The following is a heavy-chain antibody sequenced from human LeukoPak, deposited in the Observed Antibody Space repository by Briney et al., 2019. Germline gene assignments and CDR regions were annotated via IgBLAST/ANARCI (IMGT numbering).Heavy chain of an antibody. CDR3: ARVYSTIFGVVRNWFDP. CDR2: IYYSGST. V-gene: IGHV4-39*01. CDR1: GGSISSSSYY. D-gene: IGHD3-3*01. J-gene: IGHJ5*02. Sequence: SETLSLTCTVSGGSISSSSYYWGWIRQPPGKGLEWIGSIYYSGSTYYNPSLKSRVTISVDTSKNQFSLKLSSVTAADTAVYYCARVYSTIFGVVRNWFDPWGQGTLVTVSS.